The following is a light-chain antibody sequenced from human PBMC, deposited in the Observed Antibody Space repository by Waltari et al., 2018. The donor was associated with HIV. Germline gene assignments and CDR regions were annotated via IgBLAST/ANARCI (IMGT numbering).Light chain of an antibody. Sequence: DIQLTQSPSSLSASVRDRVTITCQASQDINKYLNWYQQKPGKAPKLLIFATSNLETGVPSRFSGNGSGTDFRFTVSSLQPEDFATYYCQQFSSLPYTFGQGTRVEIK. CDR3: QQFSSLPYT. V-gene: IGKV1-33*01. J-gene: IGKJ2*01. CDR2: ATS. CDR1: QDINKY.